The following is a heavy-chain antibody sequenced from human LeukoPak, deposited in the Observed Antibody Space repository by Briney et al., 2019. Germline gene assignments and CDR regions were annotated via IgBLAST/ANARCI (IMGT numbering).Heavy chain of an antibody. D-gene: IGHD6-19*01. CDR3: ASSQFIAVGDAFDI. CDR2: MNPNSGNT. CDR1: GYTFTSYD. V-gene: IGHV1-8*01. Sequence: ASVKVSCKASGYTFTSYDINWVRQATGQGLEWMGWMNPNSGNTGYAQKFQGRVTMTRDTSTSTVYMELSSLRSEDTAVYYCASSQFIAVGDAFDIWGQGTMVTVSS. J-gene: IGHJ3*02.